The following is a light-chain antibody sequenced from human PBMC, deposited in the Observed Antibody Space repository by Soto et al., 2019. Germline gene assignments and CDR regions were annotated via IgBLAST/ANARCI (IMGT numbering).Light chain of an antibody. CDR3: AAWDDSLNGYV. J-gene: IGLJ1*01. V-gene: IGLV1-44*01. Sequence: QSVLTQSPSASGTPGQSVTISCSGSSSNIGTNTVNWYQQLPGTAPKLLIYGDNQRPSGVPDRFSGSKSGTSASLAISGLQSEDEADYYCAAWDDSLNGYVFAAGTKVTVL. CDR2: GDN. CDR1: SSNIGTNT.